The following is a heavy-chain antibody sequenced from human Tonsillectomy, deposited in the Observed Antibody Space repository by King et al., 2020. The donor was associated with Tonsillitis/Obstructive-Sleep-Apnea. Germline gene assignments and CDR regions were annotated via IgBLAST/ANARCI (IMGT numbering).Heavy chain of an antibody. CDR2: IYPGDSDT. D-gene: IGHD2-2*01. CDR3: ARHEDQYNYMDV. CDR1: GHSFSTYW. V-gene: IGHV5-51*01. Sequence: VQLVESGAEVKKPGESLKISCKGSGHSFSTYWSGWVRQMPGKGLDGLGIIYPGDSDTRYSPSFQGQVTISADKSISTAYLQWSSLKASDTAMYYCARHEDQYNYMDVWGKGTTVTVSS. J-gene: IGHJ6*03.